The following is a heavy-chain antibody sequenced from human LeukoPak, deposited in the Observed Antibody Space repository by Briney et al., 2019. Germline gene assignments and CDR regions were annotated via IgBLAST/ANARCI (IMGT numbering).Heavy chain of an antibody. J-gene: IGHJ4*02. D-gene: IGHD3-10*01. CDR1: GFTFSNYW. CDR3: AKDCISYGSGSFYDY. V-gene: IGHV3-74*01. Sequence: GGSLRLSCAASGFTFSNYWLHWVRQAPGKGLVWVSRIDANAKTTSYADSVKGRFTISRDNSKNTLYLQMNSLRAEDTAVYYRAKDCISYGSGSFYDYWGQGTLVTVSS. CDR2: IDANAKTT.